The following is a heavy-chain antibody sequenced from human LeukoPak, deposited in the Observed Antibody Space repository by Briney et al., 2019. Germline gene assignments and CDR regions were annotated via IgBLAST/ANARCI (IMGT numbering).Heavy chain of an antibody. D-gene: IGHD2/OR15-2a*01. V-gene: IGHV3-23*01. CDR3: ASGGLYLYNRFDP. CDR1: GFTFSNYA. J-gene: IGHJ5*02. CDR2: ISDSGGST. Sequence: GGSLRLSCAASGFTFSNYAMTWVRQAPGKGLEWVSGISDSGGSTYYADSVKGRFTISRDNSKNTLYLQLNSLRAEDTAVYFCASGGLYLYNRFDPWGQGTLVTVSS.